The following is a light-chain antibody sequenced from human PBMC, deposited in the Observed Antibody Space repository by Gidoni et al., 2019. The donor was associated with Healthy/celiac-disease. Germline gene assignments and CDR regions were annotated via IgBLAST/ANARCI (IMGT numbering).Light chain of an antibody. V-gene: IGLV6-57*02. CDR2: EDN. CDR1: SGSIASNY. CDR3: QSYDSSNPHVV. J-gene: IGLJ2*01. Sequence: NFMLTQPHSVSESPGKTVTISCTGSSGSIASNYVQWYQQRPGSAPTTVIYEDNRRPSGVPDRFSGSIDSSSNSASLTISGLKTEDEADYYCQSYDSSNPHVVFGGGTKLTVL.